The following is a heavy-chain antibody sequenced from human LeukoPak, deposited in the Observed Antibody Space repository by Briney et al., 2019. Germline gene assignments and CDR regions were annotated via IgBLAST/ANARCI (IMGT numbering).Heavy chain of an antibody. J-gene: IGHJ4*02. CDR1: GFTFSSYA. Sequence: GGSLRLSCAASGFTFSSYAMSWVRQAPGKGLEWVSAISGSGGSTYYADSVKGRFTISRDNSKNTLYLQMNSLRAEDTAVYYCARFFTLDDFWNGYGPLHFDYWGQGTLVTVSS. CDR3: ARFFTLDDFWNGYGPLHFDY. CDR2: ISGSGGST. V-gene: IGHV3-23*01. D-gene: IGHD3-3*01.